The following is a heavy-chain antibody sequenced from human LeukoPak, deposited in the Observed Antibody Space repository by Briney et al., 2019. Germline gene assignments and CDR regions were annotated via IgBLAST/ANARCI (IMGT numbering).Heavy chain of an antibody. V-gene: IGHV1-8*02. CDR2: MNPNSGNT. J-gene: IGHJ5*02. Sequence: GASVKVSCKASGYAFTGYYMHWVRQAPGQGLEWMGWMNPNSGNTGYAQKLQGRVTMTRNTSINTAYMELSSLRSEDTAVYYCARAAVATRRGSWFDPWGQGTLVTVSS. D-gene: IGHD5-12*01. CDR3: ARAAVATRRGSWFDP. CDR1: GYAFTGYY.